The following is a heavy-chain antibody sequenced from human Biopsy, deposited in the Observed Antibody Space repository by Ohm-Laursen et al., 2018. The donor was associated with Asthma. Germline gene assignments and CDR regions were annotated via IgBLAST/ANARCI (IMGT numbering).Heavy chain of an antibody. V-gene: IGHV3-53*01. Sequence: SLRLSCASTGSAVSIDHIFWDRQAPGKGPERVSVSYSGGTSHTADSVRGRFTISRDYSKNTLYLQMHSLRAEDTAVYYCARGGSSNWSYYYFDYWGQGALVTVSS. CDR1: GSAVSIDH. D-gene: IGHD2-2*01. J-gene: IGHJ4*02. CDR2: SYSGGTS. CDR3: ARGGSSNWSYYYFDY.